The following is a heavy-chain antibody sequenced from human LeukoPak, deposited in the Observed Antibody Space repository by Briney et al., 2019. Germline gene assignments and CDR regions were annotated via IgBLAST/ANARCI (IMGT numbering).Heavy chain of an antibody. Sequence: GGSLRLSCAASGVTLGISWMGWVRQAPGKGLEWVANINRDGSEKYYEDSVKGRFTISRDNTKNSLYLHMNSLRPEDTAIYYCSFSLNYWGPGTLVTVSS. J-gene: IGHJ4*01. CDR2: INRDGSEK. CDR3: SFSLNY. V-gene: IGHV3-7*01. CDR1: GVTLGISW.